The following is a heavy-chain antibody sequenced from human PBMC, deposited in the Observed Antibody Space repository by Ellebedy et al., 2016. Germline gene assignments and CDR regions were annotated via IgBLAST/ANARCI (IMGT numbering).Heavy chain of an antibody. V-gene: IGHV3-23*01. Sequence: GGSLRLXXAASGFTFSSYAMSWVRQAPGKGLEWVSAISGSGGSTYYADSVKGRFTISRDNSKNTLYLQMNSLRAEDTAVYYCAKVPNYYYALNWGQGTLVTVSS. CDR1: GFTFSSYA. CDR3: AKVPNYYYALN. CDR2: ISGSGGST. D-gene: IGHD3-10*01. J-gene: IGHJ4*02.